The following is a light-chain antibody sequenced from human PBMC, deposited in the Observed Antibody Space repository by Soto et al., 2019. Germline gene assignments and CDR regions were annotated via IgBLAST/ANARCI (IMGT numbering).Light chain of an antibody. CDR1: QSISSY. Sequence: DIQITQSPSSLSASVGDRVTITCRASQSISSYLNWYQQKPGKAPKLLIYAASSLQSGVPSRFSGSGSGTDFTLTISSLQPEDFATYYCQQSYSTPHFGPGTKLDIK. V-gene: IGKV1-39*01. CDR3: QQSYSTPH. J-gene: IGKJ3*01. CDR2: AAS.